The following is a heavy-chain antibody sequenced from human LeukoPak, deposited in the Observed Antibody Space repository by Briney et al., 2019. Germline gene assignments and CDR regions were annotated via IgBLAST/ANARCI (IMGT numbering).Heavy chain of an antibody. CDR3: ARDAAYGYDRFDY. J-gene: IGHJ4*02. Sequence: GGSLRLSCVASNFSLSGCNVNWVRQAPGKGLEWVSFISSSSTYYADSLKGRFTISRDNAKKSLYLQMNSLRGEDTAVYYCARDAAYGYDRFDYWGQGTQVTVSS. D-gene: IGHD5-18*01. CDR2: ISSSST. V-gene: IGHV3-69-1*01. CDR1: NFSLSGCN.